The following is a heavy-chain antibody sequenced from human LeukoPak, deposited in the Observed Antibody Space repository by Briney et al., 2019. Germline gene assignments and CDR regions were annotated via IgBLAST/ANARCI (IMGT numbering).Heavy chain of an antibody. CDR1: GFTFSSVV. J-gene: IGHJ4*02. CDR3: ASDHVPGQY. V-gene: IGHV3-23*01. Sequence: GGSLRLSCAASGFTFSSVVMSWVRQAPGKGLEWVSAISCSGGSTFYADSVNGRFTISRDNSKNTLYLQMNILRAEDTAVYYCASDHVPGQYWGQGTLVTVSS. CDR2: ISCSGGST. D-gene: IGHD6-6*01.